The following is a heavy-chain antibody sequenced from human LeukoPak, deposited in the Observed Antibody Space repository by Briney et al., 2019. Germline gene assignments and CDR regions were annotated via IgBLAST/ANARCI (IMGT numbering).Heavy chain of an antibody. CDR3: ARATPYYDFWSGHGGFDY. V-gene: IGHV1-69*05. CDR2: IIPIFGTA. D-gene: IGHD3-3*01. CDR1: GGTFSSYA. Sequence: SVKVSCKASGGTFSSYAISWVRQAPGQGLEWMGGIIPIFGTANYAQKFQGRVTITTDESTSTAYMELSSLRSEDTAVSYCARATPYYDFWSGHGGFDYWGQGTLVTVSS. J-gene: IGHJ4*02.